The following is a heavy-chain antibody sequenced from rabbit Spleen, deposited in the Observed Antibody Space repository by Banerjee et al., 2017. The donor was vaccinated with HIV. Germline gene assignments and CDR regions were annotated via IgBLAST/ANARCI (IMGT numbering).Heavy chain of an antibody. CDR1: GFSFSDRDV. J-gene: IGHJ6*01. Sequence: QEQLVESGGGLVQPGASLTLTCTASGFSFSDRDVMCWVRQAPGKGLEWIACIAGSGSGFTYSATWAQGRFTCSKTSSTTVTLQMTSLTVADTATYFCARDTSSSFSSYGMDLWGPGTLVTVS. V-gene: IGHV1S45*01. CDR3: ARDTSSSFSSYGMDL. D-gene: IGHD1-1*01. CDR2: IAGSGSGFT.